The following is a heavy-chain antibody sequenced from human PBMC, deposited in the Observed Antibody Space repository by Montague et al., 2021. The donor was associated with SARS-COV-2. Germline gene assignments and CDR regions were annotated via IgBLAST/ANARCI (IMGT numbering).Heavy chain of an antibody. Sequence: SETLSLTCSVYGGSISGYKWKWIRQSPGKGPEWLGQISYSGSANYNPSLQSRVTISVDTAKNQFSLKLTSVTVADTAVYYCTRGAPGYWGQGTLVTVSS. J-gene: IGHJ1*01. V-gene: IGHV4-34*01. D-gene: IGHD6-25*01. CDR3: TRGAPGY. CDR1: GGSISGYK. CDR2: ISYSGSA.